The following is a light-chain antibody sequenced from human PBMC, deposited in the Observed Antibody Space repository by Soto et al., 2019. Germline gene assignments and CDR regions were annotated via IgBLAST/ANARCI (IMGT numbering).Light chain of an antibody. CDR2: DAS. CDR1: QSVSNW. V-gene: IGKV1-5*01. Sequence: DIQMTQSPSTLSASLGDRVTITCRASQSVSNWLAWYQQRPGKAPKLLIYDASTLESGVPSRFSGRGSGTEFTLTISSLQPDDFATYHCQHYHNYSPVTFGQGTKLEIK. CDR3: QHYHNYSPVT. J-gene: IGKJ2*01.